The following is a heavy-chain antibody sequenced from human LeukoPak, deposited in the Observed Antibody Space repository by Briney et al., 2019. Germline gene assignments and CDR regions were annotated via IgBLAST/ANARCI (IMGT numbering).Heavy chain of an antibody. J-gene: IGHJ4*02. CDR3: ARWDSSSGLGDGPYFDY. Sequence: SETLSLTCAVYGGSFSGYYWSWIRQPPGKGLEWIGEINHSGSTNYNPSLKSRVTISVDTPKNQFSLKLSSVTAADTAVYYCARWDSSSGLGDGPYFDYWGQGTLVTVSS. V-gene: IGHV4-34*01. D-gene: IGHD6-6*01. CDR2: INHSGST. CDR1: GGSFSGYY.